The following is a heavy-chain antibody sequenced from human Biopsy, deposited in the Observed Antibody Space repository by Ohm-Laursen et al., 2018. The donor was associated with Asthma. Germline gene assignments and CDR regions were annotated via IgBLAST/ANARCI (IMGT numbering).Heavy chain of an antibody. CDR1: GYTFNSAG. V-gene: IGHV1-18*01. D-gene: IGHD3-10*01. CDR3: ARAVDYSHYYGIDV. J-gene: IGHJ6*02. Sequence: SVTVSCKTSGYTFNSAGITWVRQAPGQGLEWMGWISVYNGNTKVAQKLQDRVTMITDTSTSTAYMELRSLRSDDTAVYFCARAVDYSHYYGIDVWGQGTAVTVS. CDR2: ISVYNGNT.